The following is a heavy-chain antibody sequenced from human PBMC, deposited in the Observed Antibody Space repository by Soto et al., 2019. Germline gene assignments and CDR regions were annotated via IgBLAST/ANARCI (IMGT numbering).Heavy chain of an antibody. J-gene: IGHJ4*02. V-gene: IGHV4-34*01. CDR2: INHSGST. CDR1: GGSFSGYY. D-gene: IGHD6-6*01. Sequence: PSDTLSLTCAVYGGSFSGYYWSWIRQPPGKGLEWIGEINHSGSTNYNPSLKSRVTISVDTSKNQFSLKLSSVTAADTAVYYCARGGRGIAARPFDYWGQGTLVTVS. CDR3: ARGGRGIAARPFDY.